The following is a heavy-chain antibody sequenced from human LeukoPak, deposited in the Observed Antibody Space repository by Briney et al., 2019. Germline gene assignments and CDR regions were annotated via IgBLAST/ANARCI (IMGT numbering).Heavy chain of an antibody. CDR3: AKDTARLWFGVASAFDI. CDR1: GYTFTGYY. J-gene: IGHJ3*02. CDR2: INPNSGGT. Sequence: ASVKVSCKASGYTFTGYYMHWVRQAPGQGLEWMGWINPNSGGTNYAQKFQGRVTMTRDTSISTAYMELSRLRSDDTAVYYCAKDTARLWFGVASAFDIWGQGTMVTVSS. V-gene: IGHV1-2*02. D-gene: IGHD3-10*01.